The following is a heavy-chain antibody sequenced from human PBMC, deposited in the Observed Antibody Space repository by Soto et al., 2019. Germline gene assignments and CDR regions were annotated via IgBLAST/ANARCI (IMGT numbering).Heavy chain of an antibody. Sequence: GQSLKISCKGSGYSFTSYWIGWVRQMPGKGLEWMGIIYPGDSDTRYGPSFPGQVTISADKSMSTAYLQWSSLKASDTAMYYCAIGITMVRGVINAFHIWGQGTMVPVSS. CDR2: IYPGDSDT. V-gene: IGHV5-51*01. CDR3: AIGITMVRGVINAFHI. D-gene: IGHD3-10*01. CDR1: GYSFTSYW. J-gene: IGHJ3*02.